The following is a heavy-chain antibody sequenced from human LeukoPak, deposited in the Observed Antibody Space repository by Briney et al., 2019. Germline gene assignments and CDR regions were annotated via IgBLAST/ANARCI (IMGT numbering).Heavy chain of an antibody. V-gene: IGHV3-9*01. Sequence: GRSLRLSCAASGFTFDDYAMHWVRQAPGKGLEWVSGISWNSGSIGYADSVKGRFTISRDNAKNSLYLQMNSLRAEDTAVYYCARGHSGWYYYYYYMDVWGKGTTVTVSS. D-gene: IGHD6-19*01. J-gene: IGHJ6*03. CDR1: GFTFDDYA. CDR3: ARGHSGWYYYYYYMDV. CDR2: ISWNSGSI.